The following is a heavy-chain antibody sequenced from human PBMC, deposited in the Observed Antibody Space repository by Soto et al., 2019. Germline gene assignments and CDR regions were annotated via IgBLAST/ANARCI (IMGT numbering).Heavy chain of an antibody. Sequence: ASVKVSCKTSGYNFSTYYFHCARQAAGQGPEWMGWINPRNGQTDYAQKITGRVSMTRDTSISTLYLELSSLTSEDTAIYFCARETDTSMLDVWG. CDR2: INPRNGQT. CDR1: GYNFSTYY. V-gene: IGHV1-8*02. CDR3: ARETDTSMLDV. J-gene: IGHJ6*02. D-gene: IGHD5-18*01.